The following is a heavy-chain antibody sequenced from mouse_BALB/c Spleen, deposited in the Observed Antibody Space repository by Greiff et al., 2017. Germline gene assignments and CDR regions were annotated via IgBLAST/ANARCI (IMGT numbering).Heavy chain of an antibody. D-gene: IGHD2-12*01. V-gene: IGHV3-2*02. CDR3: AIYYSYADGPKDN. CDR2: ISYSGST. J-gene: IGHJ4*01. Sequence: VQLKESGPGLVNPSQSLSRTCTVIGYSISSDYAWHWIRQFPGYKLEWMGYISYSGSTSYNPSPKSRVSITRDASKNQFFLQLNSVTTEDADTYYCAIYYSYADGPKDNWGQGTAENDSS. CDR1: GYSISSDYA.